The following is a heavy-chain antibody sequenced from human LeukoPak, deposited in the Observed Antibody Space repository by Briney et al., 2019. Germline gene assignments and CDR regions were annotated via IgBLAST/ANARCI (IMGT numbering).Heavy chain of an antibody. V-gene: IGHV1-2*02. Sequence: ASVKVSCKASGYTFTGYYMHWVRQAPGQGLEWMGWINPNSGGTNYAQKFQGRVTMTRDTSISTAYMELSRLRSDDTAVYYCARVRFCSSTSCYWFDPWGQGTLVTVSS. CDR3: ARVRFCSSTSCYWFDP. J-gene: IGHJ5*02. CDR2: INPNSGGT. CDR1: GYTFTGYY. D-gene: IGHD2-2*01.